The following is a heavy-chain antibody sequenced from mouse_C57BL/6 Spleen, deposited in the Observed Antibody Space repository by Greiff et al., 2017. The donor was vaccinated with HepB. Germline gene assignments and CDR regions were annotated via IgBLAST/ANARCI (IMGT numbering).Heavy chain of an antibody. CDR1: GFTFSSYG. D-gene: IGHD3-2*02. V-gene: IGHV5-6*01. J-gene: IGHJ2*01. CDR2: ISSGGSYT. Sequence: DVHLVESGGDLVKPGGSLKLSCAASGFTFSSYGMSWVRQTPDKRLEWVATISSGGSYTYYPDSVKGRFTISRDNAKNTLYLQMSSLKSEDTAMYYCAREAQATGDYWGQGTTLTVSS. CDR3: AREAQATGDY.